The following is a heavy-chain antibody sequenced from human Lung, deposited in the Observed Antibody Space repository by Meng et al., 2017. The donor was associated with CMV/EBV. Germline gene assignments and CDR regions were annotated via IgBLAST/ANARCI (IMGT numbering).Heavy chain of an antibody. CDR1: GFSFSSYA. Sequence: SGFSFSSYAMSWVRQAPGKGLEWVSAISGSGGSTYYADSVKGRFTISRDNSKNTLYLQMNSLRAEDTAVYYCVKARYNWNDGDYFDYWGQGTLVTVSS. CDR3: VKARYNWNDGDYFDY. V-gene: IGHV3-23*01. D-gene: IGHD1-1*01. J-gene: IGHJ4*02. CDR2: ISGSGGST.